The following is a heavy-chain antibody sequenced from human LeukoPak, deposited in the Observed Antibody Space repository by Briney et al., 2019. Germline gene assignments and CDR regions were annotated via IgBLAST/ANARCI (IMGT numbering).Heavy chain of an antibody. V-gene: IGHV3-21*01. D-gene: IGHD5-12*01. J-gene: IGHJ4*02. CDR2: ISSSSSYI. Sequence: GGSLRLSCAASGFTFSSYSMNWVRQAPGKGLEWVSSISSSSSYIYYADSVKGRFTISRDNAKNSLYLQMNSLRAEDTAVYYCARDDSDYDYTIDYWGQGTLVTVSS. CDR3: ARDDSDYDYTIDY. CDR1: GFTFSSYS.